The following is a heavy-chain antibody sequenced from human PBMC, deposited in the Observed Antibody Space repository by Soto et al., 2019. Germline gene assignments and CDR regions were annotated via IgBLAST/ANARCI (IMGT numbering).Heavy chain of an antibody. Sequence: GGSLRLSCAASGFTFSSYAMSWVRQAPGKGLEWVSAISGSGGSTYYADSVKGRFTISRDNSKNTLYLQMNSLRAEDTAVYYCAKELEQGDYYYYGMDVWGQGTTVTVSS. CDR3: AKELEQGDYYYYGMDV. J-gene: IGHJ6*02. V-gene: IGHV3-23*01. CDR1: GFTFSSYA. CDR2: ISGSGGST. D-gene: IGHD1-1*01.